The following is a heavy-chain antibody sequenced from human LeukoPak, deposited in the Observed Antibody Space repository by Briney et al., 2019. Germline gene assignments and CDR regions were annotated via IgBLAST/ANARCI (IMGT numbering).Heavy chain of an antibody. CDR1: GYTFTAYY. D-gene: IGHD2-8*01. J-gene: IGHJ4*02. V-gene: IGHV1-2*02. CDR3: ARVYCTNGVCYAPFEY. CDR2: INPNSGGT. Sequence: ASVTVSCTASGYTFTAYYMHWVRQAPGQGLEWMGWINPNSGGTNYAQKFQDRVTMTRDTSISTAYMELSRLRSDDTAVYYCARVYCTNGVCYAPFEYWGQGTLVTVSS.